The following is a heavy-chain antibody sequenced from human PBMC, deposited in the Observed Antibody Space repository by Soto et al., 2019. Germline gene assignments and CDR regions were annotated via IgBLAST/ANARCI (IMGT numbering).Heavy chain of an antibody. Sequence: QVQLQESGPGLVKPSQTLSLTCTVSGGSISSGGYYWGWIRQHPGKGLEWIGYIYYSGSTYYNPSLKSRVTISVDTSKNQFSLKLSSVTAADTAVYYCARVARSYYDSSGRGGWFDPWGQGTLVTVSS. CDR3: ARVARSYYDSSGRGGWFDP. V-gene: IGHV4-31*03. D-gene: IGHD3-22*01. J-gene: IGHJ5*02. CDR2: IYYSGST. CDR1: GGSISSGGYY.